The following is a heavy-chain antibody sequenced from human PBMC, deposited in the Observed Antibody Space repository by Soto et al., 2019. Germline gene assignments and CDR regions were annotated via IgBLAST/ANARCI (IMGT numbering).Heavy chain of an antibody. V-gene: IGHV4-34*01. CDR3: ARVQYYGSGSYYGRCDFDY. CDR2: INHSGST. J-gene: IGHJ4*02. CDR1: GGSFSGYY. Sequence: PSETLSLTCAVYGGSFSGYYWSWIRQPPGKGLEWIGEINHSGSTNYNPSLKSRVTISVDTSKNQFSLKLSSVTAADTAVYYCARVQYYGSGSYYGRCDFDYWGQGTLVSVSS. D-gene: IGHD3-10*01.